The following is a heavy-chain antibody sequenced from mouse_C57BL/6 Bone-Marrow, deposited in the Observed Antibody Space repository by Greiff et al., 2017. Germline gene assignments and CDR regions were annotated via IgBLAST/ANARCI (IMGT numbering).Heavy chain of an antibody. CDR1: GFTFSDYG. Sequence: EVKVVESGGGLVKPGGSLKLSCAASGFTFSDYGMHWVRQAPEKGLEWVAYISSGSSTIYYADTVKGRFTISRDNAKNTLFLQMTSLRSEDTAMYYCARRLPDVWGTGTTVTVSS. D-gene: IGHD5-5*01. CDR3: ARRLPDV. V-gene: IGHV5-17*01. CDR2: ISSGSSTI. J-gene: IGHJ1*03.